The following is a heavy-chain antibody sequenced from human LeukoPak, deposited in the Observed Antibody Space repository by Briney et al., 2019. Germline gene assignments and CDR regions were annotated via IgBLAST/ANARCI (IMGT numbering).Heavy chain of an antibody. Sequence: GGSLRLSCAASGFTFSSYWMSWVRQAPGKGLEWVANIKQDGSEKNYVDSVKGRFTISRDNAKNSLDLQMNRLRGEDTAVYYWPRPGGYASSWAYGAQGTLVTVSP. CDR1: GFTFSSYW. V-gene: IGHV3-7*01. CDR2: IKQDGSEK. J-gene: IGHJ4*02. D-gene: IGHD5-12*01. CDR3: PRPGGYASSWAY.